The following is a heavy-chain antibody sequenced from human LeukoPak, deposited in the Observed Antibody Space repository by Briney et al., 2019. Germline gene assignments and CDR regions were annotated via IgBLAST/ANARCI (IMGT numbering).Heavy chain of an antibody. D-gene: IGHD3-22*01. CDR2: ISAYNGNT. CDR1: GYTFTSYG. J-gene: IGHJ4*02. CDR3: ARDRPDSSGYLPRVY. Sequence: ASVKVSCKASGYTFTSYGISWVRQAPGQGLEWMGWISAYNGNTNYAQKLQGRVTMTTDTSTSTAYMELRSLRSGDTAVYYCARDRPDSSGYLPRVYWGQGTLVTVSS. V-gene: IGHV1-18*01.